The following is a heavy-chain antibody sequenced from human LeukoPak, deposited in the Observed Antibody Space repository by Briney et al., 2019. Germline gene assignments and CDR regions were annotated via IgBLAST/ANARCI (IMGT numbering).Heavy chain of an antibody. D-gene: IGHD6-19*01. J-gene: IGHJ4*02. V-gene: IGHV4-4*07. CDR3: ARSGIAVAGTAFDY. CDR1: GGSISSYY. Sequence: SETLSLTCTVSGGSISSYYWSSIRQPAGKGLEWIGRIYTSGSTNYNPSLKSRVTMSVDTSKNQFSLKLSSVTAADTAVYYCARSGIAVAGTAFDYWGQGTLVTVSS. CDR2: IYTSGST.